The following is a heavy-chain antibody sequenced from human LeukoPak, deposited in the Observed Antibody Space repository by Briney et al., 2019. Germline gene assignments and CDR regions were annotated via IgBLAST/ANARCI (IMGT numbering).Heavy chain of an antibody. V-gene: IGHV3-48*03. D-gene: IGHD2-21*01. Sequence: PGGSQVLSCAASGFTFNDYEMKWVRQPPGKGLEWISYISSRGASTYYADSVKGRFTISRDNAKNSVYLQMNSLRAEDTAVYYCSRGSHMAIDYWGQGTLVTVSS. CDR2: ISSRGAST. CDR1: GFTFNDYE. J-gene: IGHJ4*02. CDR3: SRGSHMAIDY.